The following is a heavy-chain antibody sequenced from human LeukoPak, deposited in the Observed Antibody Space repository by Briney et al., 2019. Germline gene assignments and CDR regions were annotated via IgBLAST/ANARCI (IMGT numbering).Heavy chain of an antibody. CDR3: ARTSSGNYYFFDY. J-gene: IGHJ4*02. Sequence: VGSLRLSCAPSVISLKSYAMSWVCQAPREGLGRVSRISGIGGGTYSTDSAKGPFTISGDNSKNTLYLQMNSLRGEDTAVYYCARTSSGNYYFFDYWGLGTLVTVSS. CDR1: VISLKSYA. CDR2: ISGIGGGT. V-gene: IGHV3-23*01. D-gene: IGHD6-19*01.